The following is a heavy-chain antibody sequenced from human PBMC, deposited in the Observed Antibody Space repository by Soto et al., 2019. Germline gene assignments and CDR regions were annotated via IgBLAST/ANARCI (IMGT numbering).Heavy chain of an antibody. CDR3: AREGYCSGGSCFDYYYYGMDV. D-gene: IGHD2-15*01. CDR2: IWYDGSNK. J-gene: IGHJ6*02. V-gene: IGHV3-33*01. Sequence: QVQLVESGGGVVQPGRSLRLSCAASGFTFSSYGMYWVRQAPGKGLEWVAVIWYDGSNKYYADSVKGRFTISRDNSKNTLYLQMNSLRAEDTAVYYCAREGYCSGGSCFDYYYYGMDVWGQGTTVTVSS. CDR1: GFTFSSYG.